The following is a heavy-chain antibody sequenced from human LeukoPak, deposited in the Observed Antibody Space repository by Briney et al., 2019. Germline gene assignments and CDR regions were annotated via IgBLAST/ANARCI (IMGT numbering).Heavy chain of an antibody. CDR3: AREGRSSTSLDY. V-gene: IGHV1-2*02. CDR2: IDPNSGGT. Sequence: DSVEVSCKASGYTFTGYYMHWVRQAPGQGLEWMGWIDPNSGGTNYAQKLQGRVTMTRDTSISTAYMDLSRLSSDDTAVYYCAREGRSSTSLDYWGQGTLVTVSS. CDR1: GYTFTGYY. D-gene: IGHD2-2*01. J-gene: IGHJ4*02.